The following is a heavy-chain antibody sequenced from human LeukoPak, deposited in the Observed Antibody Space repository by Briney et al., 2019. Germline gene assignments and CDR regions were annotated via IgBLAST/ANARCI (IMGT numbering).Heavy chain of an antibody. V-gene: IGHV3-30-3*01. CDR2: ISYDGSNK. D-gene: IGHD2-2*01. CDR1: GFTFSSYA. J-gene: IGHJ4*02. Sequence: PGGSLRLSCAASGFTFSSYAMHWVRQAPGKGLEWVAVISYDGSNKYYADSVKGRFTISRDNSKNTLYLQMNSLRAEDTAVYYCARDLVGDTYPDYWGRGTLVTVSS. CDR3: ARDLVGDTYPDY.